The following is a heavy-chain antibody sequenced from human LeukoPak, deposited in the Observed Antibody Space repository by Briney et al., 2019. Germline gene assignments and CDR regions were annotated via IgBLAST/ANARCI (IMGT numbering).Heavy chain of an antibody. D-gene: IGHD3-10*01. V-gene: IGHV7-4-1*02. J-gene: IGHJ6*02. CDR3: ARDLMVRGVITSYYYGMDV. CDR2: IDTNTGNP. Sequence: ASVKVSCKASGYTFTSYAMNWVRQAPGQGLEWMGWIDTNTGNPTYAQGFTGRFVFSLDTSVSTAYLQISSPKAEDTAVYYCARDLMVRGVITSYYYGMDVWGQGTTVTVSS. CDR1: GYTFTSYA.